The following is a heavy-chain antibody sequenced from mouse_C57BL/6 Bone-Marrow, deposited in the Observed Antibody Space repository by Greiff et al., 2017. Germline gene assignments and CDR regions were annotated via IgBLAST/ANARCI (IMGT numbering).Heavy chain of an antibody. CDR1: GFSFNTYA. J-gene: IGHJ4*01. CDR3: VRLTYYYAMDY. V-gene: IGHV10-1*01. Sequence: EVQRVESGGGLVQPKGSLKLSCAASGFSFNTYAMNWVRQAPGKGLEWVARIRSKSNNYATYYADSVKDRFTISRDDSESMLYLQMNNLKTEDTAMYYCVRLTYYYAMDYWGQGTSVTDSS. CDR2: IRSKSNNYAT. D-gene: IGHD1-1*01.